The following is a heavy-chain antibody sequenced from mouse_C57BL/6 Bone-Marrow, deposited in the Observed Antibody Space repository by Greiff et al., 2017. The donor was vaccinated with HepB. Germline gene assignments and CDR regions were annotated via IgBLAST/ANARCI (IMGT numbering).Heavy chain of an antibody. CDR3: ARKYGNYGFAY. V-gene: IGHV5-4*03. J-gene: IGHJ3*01. D-gene: IGHD2-1*01. Sequence: DVMLVESGGGLVKPGGSLKLSCAASGFTFSSYAMSWVRQTPEKRLEWVATISDGGSYTYYPDNVKGRYTISRDNAKNNLYLQMSQLKSEDTAMYYCARKYGNYGFAYWGQGTLVTVSA. CDR1: GFTFSSYA. CDR2: ISDGGSYT.